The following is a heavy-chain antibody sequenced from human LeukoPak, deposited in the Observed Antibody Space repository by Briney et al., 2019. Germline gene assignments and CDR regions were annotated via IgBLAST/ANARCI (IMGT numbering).Heavy chain of an antibody. Sequence: GGSLRLSCAASGFTFSSYEMNWVRQAPGKGPEWVSYISSSGSTIYYADSVKGRFTISRDNAKNSLYLQMNSPRAEDTAVYYCAELGITMIGGVWGKGTTVTISS. J-gene: IGHJ6*04. D-gene: IGHD3-10*02. CDR3: AELGITMIGGV. CDR2: ISSSGSTI. V-gene: IGHV3-48*03. CDR1: GFTFSSYE.